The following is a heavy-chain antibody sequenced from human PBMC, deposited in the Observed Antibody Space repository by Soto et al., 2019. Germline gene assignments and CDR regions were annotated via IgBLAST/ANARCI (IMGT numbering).Heavy chain of an antibody. Sequence: EVQLLESGGGLVQPGGSLRLSCAASGFTFSSYAMSWVRQAPGKGLEWVSAISGSGGSTYYADSVKGRFTISRDNSKNTLYLQMNSLRAEDTAVYYCAKDHHLVPSGWYSEAGYYFDYWGQGTLVTVSS. CDR3: AKDHHLVPSGWYSEAGYYFDY. V-gene: IGHV3-23*01. J-gene: IGHJ4*02. CDR1: GFTFSSYA. D-gene: IGHD6-19*01. CDR2: ISGSGGST.